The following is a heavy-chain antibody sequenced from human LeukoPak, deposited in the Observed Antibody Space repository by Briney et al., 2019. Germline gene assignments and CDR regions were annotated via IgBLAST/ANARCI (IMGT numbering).Heavy chain of an antibody. D-gene: IGHD3-10*01. CDR1: GDSVSSNSAA. V-gene: IGHV6-1*01. Sequence: SQTLSLTCAISGDSVSSNSAAWNWIRQSPSRGLEWLGRTYYRSKWYNEYALFVKSRITINPDTSKNQFSLKLSSVTAADTAVYYCARVAEEGEVWFGELLLRYYFDYWGQGTLVTVSS. CDR3: ARVAEEGEVWFGELLLRYYFDY. J-gene: IGHJ4*02. CDR2: TYYRSKWYN.